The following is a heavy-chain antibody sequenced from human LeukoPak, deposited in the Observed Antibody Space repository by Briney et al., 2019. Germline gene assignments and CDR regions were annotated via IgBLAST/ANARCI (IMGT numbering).Heavy chain of an antibody. CDR1: GGSISSSSYY. D-gene: IGHD4-17*01. Sequence: SETLSLTCTVSGGSISSSSYYWGWIRQPPGKGLEWIGSIYYSGSTYYNPSLKSRVTISVDTSKNQFSLKLSSVTAADTAVYYCARHLWDPTTPFGYWGQGTLVTVSS. V-gene: IGHV4-39*01. J-gene: IGHJ4*02. CDR2: IYYSGST. CDR3: ARHLWDPTTPFGY.